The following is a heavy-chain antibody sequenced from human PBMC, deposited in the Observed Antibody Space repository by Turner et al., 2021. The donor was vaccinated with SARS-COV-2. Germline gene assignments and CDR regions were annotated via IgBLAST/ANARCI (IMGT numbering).Heavy chain of an antibody. J-gene: IGHJ4*02. V-gene: IGHV4-34*01. Sequence: QVQLQEWGAGLLKPSETLSLTCAIYGGSFSGFYWSWIRQPLGQGLEWIAEFDHSGSTNYNPSLKSRVTISVDTSKNQFSLKLSSVTAADTAVYYCARGGGYSYGALDYWGQGTLVTVSS. D-gene: IGHD5-18*01. CDR1: GGSFSGFY. CDR3: ARGGGYSYGALDY. CDR2: FDHSGST.